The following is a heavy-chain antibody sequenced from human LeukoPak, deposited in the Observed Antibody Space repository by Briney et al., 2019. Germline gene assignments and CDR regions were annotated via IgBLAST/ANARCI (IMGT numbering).Heavy chain of an antibody. J-gene: IGHJ4*02. CDR3: ARGEMATTDFDY. Sequence: PSQTLSLTCTVSGGSISSGGYYWSWIRQPPGKGLEWIGYIYYSGSTNYNPSLKSRVTISVDTSKNQFSLKLSSVTAADTAVYYCARGEMATTDFDYWGQGTLVTVSS. V-gene: IGHV4-61*08. CDR2: IYYSGST. D-gene: IGHD5-24*01. CDR1: GGSISSGGYY.